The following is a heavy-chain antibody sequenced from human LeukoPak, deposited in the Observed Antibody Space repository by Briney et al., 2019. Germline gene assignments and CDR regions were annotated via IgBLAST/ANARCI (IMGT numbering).Heavy chain of an antibody. J-gene: IGHJ4*02. V-gene: IGHV4-39*07. D-gene: IGHD3-3*01. CDR2: LYHTGSA. Sequence: PSETLSLTCTVSGGSISSNNYYWGWIRQPPGKGLEWIGSLYHTGSAYYNPSLKSRVTISLDTSKSQFSLKVRYVTAADTAVYYCARGLNDSWTGENYWGQGTLVTVSS. CDR1: GGSISSNNYY. CDR3: ARGLNDSWTGENY.